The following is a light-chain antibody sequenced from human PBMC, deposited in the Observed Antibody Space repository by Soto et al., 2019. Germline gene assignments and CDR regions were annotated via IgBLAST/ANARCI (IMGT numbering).Light chain of an antibody. CDR2: DAS. Sequence: EIVLTQSPATLSLSPGDRATLSCRASQSVTNYLAWYQQRPGQAPRLLIYDASNRATGIPDRFSGSGSGTDFTLPISSLEPEDFAVYYCQQRSSWPVLTFGGGTRVEIK. V-gene: IGKV3-11*01. CDR1: QSVTNY. CDR3: QQRSSWPVLT. J-gene: IGKJ4*01.